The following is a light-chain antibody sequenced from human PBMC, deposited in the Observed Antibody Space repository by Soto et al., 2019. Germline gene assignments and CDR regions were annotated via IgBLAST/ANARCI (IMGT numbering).Light chain of an antibody. Sequence: QSALTQPASVSGSPGQSITISCTGTSSDVGGYIYVSWYQHHPGKAPKLMIYDVTNRPSGVSNRFSGSKSGNTASLTISGLQAEDEADYYCASYTSGTSWVFGGGTKVTVL. J-gene: IGLJ3*02. CDR2: DVT. CDR3: ASYTSGTSWV. V-gene: IGLV2-14*03. CDR1: SSDVGGYIY.